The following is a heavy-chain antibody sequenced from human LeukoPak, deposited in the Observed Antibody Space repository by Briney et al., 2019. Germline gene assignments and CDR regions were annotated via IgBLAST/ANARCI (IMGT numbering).Heavy chain of an antibody. CDR2: ISTYNGNT. CDR1: GYTFTSYV. CDR3: ARAHYFGSGKVSSDMDV. J-gene: IGHJ6*03. V-gene: IGHV1-18*01. Sequence: GASVKVSCKASGYTFTSYVISWVRQAPGQGLEWMGWISTYNGNTNYAQKLQGRVTMTTDTSTSTAYMELRGLRSDDTAVYYCARAHYFGSGKVSSDMDVWGKGTTVTISS. D-gene: IGHD3-10*01.